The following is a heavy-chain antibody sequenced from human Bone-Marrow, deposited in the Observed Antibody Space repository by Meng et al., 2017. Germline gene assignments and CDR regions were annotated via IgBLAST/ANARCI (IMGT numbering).Heavy chain of an antibody. CDR1: GYIFSTYF. CDR2: VDPSDGTR. CDR3: ARVLGTTSDYFPF. J-gene: IGHJ4*01. D-gene: IGHD7-27*01. Sequence: ASVKVFCKTSGYIFSTYFIHWVRHVPGQGLEWMGMVDPSDGTRSYPQKFRDRVAMTADTSTRTVYMELSTLTSADTAVYYCARVLGTTSDYFPFWGQGTLVTVSS. V-gene: IGHV1-46*01.